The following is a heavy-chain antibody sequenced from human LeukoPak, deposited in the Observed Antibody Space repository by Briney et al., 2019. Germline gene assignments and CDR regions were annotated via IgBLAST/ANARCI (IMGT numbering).Heavy chain of an antibody. Sequence: ASVKVSCKASGGTFSSYATSWVRQAPGQGLEWMGRIIPILGIANYAQKFQGRVTITADKSTSTAYMELSSLRSEDTAVYYCATCSSIFGTFDYWGQGTLVTVSS. V-gene: IGHV1-69*04. D-gene: IGHD3-3*01. CDR3: ATCSSIFGTFDY. CDR1: GGTFSSYA. J-gene: IGHJ4*02. CDR2: IIPILGIA.